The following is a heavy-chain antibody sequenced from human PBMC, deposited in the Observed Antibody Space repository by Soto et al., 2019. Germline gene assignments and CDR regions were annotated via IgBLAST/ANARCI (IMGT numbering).Heavy chain of an antibody. D-gene: IGHD3-10*01. J-gene: IGHJ4*02. CDR1: GFTFSSYA. CDR3: VLWFGELSTDFDY. CDR2: ISYDGSNK. V-gene: IGHV3-30-3*01. Sequence: QVQLVESGGGVVQPGRSLRLSCAASGFTFSSYAMHWVRQAPGKGLEWVAVISYDGSNKYYADSVKGRFTISRDNSKNTLYLQMNSLRAEDTAVYYGVLWFGELSTDFDYWGQGTLVTVSS.